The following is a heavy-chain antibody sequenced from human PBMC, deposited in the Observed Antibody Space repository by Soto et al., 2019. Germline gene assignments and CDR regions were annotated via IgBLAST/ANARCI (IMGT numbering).Heavy chain of an antibody. D-gene: IGHD2-2*01. CDR3: ARGADCSSTSCSLEYYYYGMDV. Sequence: ASVKVSCKASGYTFTSYYIHWVRQAPGQGLEWMGWINPNSGGTNYAQKFQGWVTMTRDTSISTAYMELSRLRSDDTAVDYCARGADCSSTSCSLEYYYYGMDVWGQGTTVTVSS. V-gene: IGHV1-2*04. CDR2: INPNSGGT. J-gene: IGHJ6*02. CDR1: GYTFTSYY.